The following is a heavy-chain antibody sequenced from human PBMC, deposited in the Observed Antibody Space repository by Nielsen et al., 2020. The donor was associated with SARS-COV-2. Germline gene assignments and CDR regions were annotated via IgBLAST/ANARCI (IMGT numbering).Heavy chain of an antibody. V-gene: IGHV4-39*07. Sequence: SCTVSGGSISSSSYYWGWIRQPPGKGLEWIGSIYYSGSTYYNPSLKSRVTISVDTSKNQFSLKLSSVTAADTAVYYCARIIVVVPAARWFDPWGQGTLVTVSS. CDR1: GGSISSSSYY. J-gene: IGHJ5*02. CDR2: IYYSGST. CDR3: ARIIVVVPAARWFDP. D-gene: IGHD2-2*01.